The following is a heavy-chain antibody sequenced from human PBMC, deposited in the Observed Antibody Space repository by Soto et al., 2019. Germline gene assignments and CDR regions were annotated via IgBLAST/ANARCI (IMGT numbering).Heavy chain of an antibody. D-gene: IGHD3-3*01. CDR1: GFTFTYYA. V-gene: IGHV3-23*01. Sequence: GGSLRLSCAASGFTFTYYAMSWVRQAPGKGLEWVSGISASGGSTYYADSVKGSFTISRDDSKSTLYLQMNSLRAEDTAVYYCARSFWSGYYMGAYWGQGTPVTVSS. CDR3: ARSFWSGYYMGAY. J-gene: IGHJ4*02. CDR2: ISASGGST.